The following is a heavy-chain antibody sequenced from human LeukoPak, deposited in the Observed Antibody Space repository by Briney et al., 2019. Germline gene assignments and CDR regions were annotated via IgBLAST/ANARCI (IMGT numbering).Heavy chain of an antibody. V-gene: IGHV4-34*01. CDR2: INHSGST. Sequence: SETLSLTCAVYGGSFSGYYWSWIRQPPGKGLEWIGEINHSGSTNYNPSLKSRVTISVDTSKNQFSLKLSSVAAADTAVYYCARGLRKSLDYWGQGTLVTVSS. CDR3: ARGLRKSLDY. CDR1: GGSFSGYY. J-gene: IGHJ4*02.